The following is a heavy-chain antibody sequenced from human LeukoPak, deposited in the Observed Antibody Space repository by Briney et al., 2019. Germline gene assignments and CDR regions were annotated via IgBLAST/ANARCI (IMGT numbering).Heavy chain of an antibody. J-gene: IGHJ4*02. Sequence: GGSLRLPCAASGFTFSSYAMSWVRQAPGKGLEWVSAISGSGGSTYYADSVKGRFTISRDNSKNTLYLQMNSLRAEDTAVYYCAKLSMITMIVVTLDYWGQGTLVTVSS. CDR1: GFTFSSYA. D-gene: IGHD3-22*01. CDR2: ISGSGGST. CDR3: AKLSMITMIVVTLDY. V-gene: IGHV3-23*01.